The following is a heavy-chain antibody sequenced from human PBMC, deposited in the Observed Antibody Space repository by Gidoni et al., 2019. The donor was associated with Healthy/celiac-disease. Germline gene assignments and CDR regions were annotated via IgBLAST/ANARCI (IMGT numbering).Heavy chain of an antibody. V-gene: IGHV3-23*01. D-gene: IGHD6-6*01. CDR3: AKDQDRYCSSSRPFDY. CDR2: ISGSGGST. CDR1: GFPFSSYA. Sequence: EVQLLVSGGGLVQPGWSLSLSCGASGFPFSSYAMSWVRQAPGKGREWVSDISGSGGSTYYADDVKGRFTISRDNTKNTMYLQMNSLRAEDTAVYYCAKDQDRYCSSSRPFDYWGQGTLVTVSS. J-gene: IGHJ4*02.